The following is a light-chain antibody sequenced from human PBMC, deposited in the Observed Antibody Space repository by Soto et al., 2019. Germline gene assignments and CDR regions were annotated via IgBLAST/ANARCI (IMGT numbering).Light chain of an antibody. CDR2: AAS. Sequence: DIQMTQSPSSLSASVGDRVTITCRASQGISNYLAWYQQKPGKVPKLLIYAASTLQSGVPSRFSGSGSGTDFTLTISSLQPEHVATYYCQKYNSAPPWTFGQGTKVEIK. V-gene: IGKV1-27*01. CDR3: QKYNSAPPWT. J-gene: IGKJ1*01. CDR1: QGISNY.